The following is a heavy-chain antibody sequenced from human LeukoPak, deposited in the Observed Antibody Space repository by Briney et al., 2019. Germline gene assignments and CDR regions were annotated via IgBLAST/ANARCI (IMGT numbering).Heavy chain of an antibody. CDR2: IYYSGST. J-gene: IGHJ3*02. V-gene: IGHV4-59*12. CDR1: GGSISSYY. D-gene: IGHD1-26*01. Sequence: SETLSLTCTVSGGSISSYYWSWIRQPPGKGLEWIGYIYYSGSTNYNPSLKSRVTISVDKSKSQFSLKLSSVTAADTAVYYCARTNPGYSGRYSAYAFDIWGQGTMVTVSS. CDR3: ARTNPGYSGRYSAYAFDI.